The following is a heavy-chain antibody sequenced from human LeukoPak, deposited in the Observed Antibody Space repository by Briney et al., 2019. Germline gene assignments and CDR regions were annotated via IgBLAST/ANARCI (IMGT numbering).Heavy chain of an antibody. Sequence: SETLSLTCNVSGGSVSRSNYYWTWIRQPPGKGLEWIGYMYYSGSTYYNPSLKSRVTISIDTSKNQFSLKLSSVTAADTAVYYFASEYRSDSYFDLWGRGTLVTVSS. V-gene: IGHV4-61*01. CDR2: MYYSGST. D-gene: IGHD6-19*01. J-gene: IGHJ2*01. CDR1: GGSVSRSNYY. CDR3: ASEYRSDSYFDL.